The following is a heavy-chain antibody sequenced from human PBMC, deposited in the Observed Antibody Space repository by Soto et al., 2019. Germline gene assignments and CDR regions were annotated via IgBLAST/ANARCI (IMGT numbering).Heavy chain of an antibody. CDR3: ARQRGYCSGGSCYPRY. CDR2: IYPGDSDT. V-gene: IGHV5-51*01. D-gene: IGHD2-15*01. J-gene: IGHJ4*02. CDR1: GYSFTSYW. Sequence: GESLKISCKGSGYSFTSYWIGWVRQMPGKGLEWMGIIYPGDSDTRYSPSFQGQVTISADKSISTAYLQWSSLKASDTAMYYCARQRGYCSGGSCYPRYWGQGTLVTVYS.